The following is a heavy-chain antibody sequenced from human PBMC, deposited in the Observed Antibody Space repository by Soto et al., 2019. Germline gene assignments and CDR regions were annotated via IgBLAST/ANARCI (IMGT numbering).Heavy chain of an antibody. CDR1: GASISSYF. D-gene: IGHD6-19*01. CDR2: ISTSGTT. Sequence: SETLSLTCTVSGASISSYFWTWIRQPAGKGLDWIGRISTSGTTNYNPSLKSRVTLSVDTSKNHFSLNLSSVTAADTAVYYCAREAGPDRWFDPWGQGTLVTVSS. J-gene: IGHJ5*02. CDR3: AREAGPDRWFDP. V-gene: IGHV4-4*07.